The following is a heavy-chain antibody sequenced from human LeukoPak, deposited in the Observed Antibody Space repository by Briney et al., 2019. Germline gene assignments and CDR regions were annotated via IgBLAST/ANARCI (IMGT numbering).Heavy chain of an antibody. J-gene: IGHJ4*02. Sequence: GGSLRLSCSASGFTFSDYAMHWVRQAPGKGLQYVLAINSNVLSTYYTDSVKGRFTISRDNSRNTVYLQMSSLRAEDTAVYYCVKDLQAITSPFDYWCQGTLVTVSS. CDR2: INSNVLST. CDR1: GFTFSDYA. CDR3: VKDLQAITSPFDY. D-gene: IGHD3-3*01. V-gene: IGHV3-64D*06.